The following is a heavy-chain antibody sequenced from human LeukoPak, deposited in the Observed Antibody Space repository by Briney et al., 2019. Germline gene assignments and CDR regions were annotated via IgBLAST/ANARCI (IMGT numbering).Heavy chain of an antibody. CDR1: GGSISSGSYY. V-gene: IGHV4-61*02. Sequence: PSQTLSLTCTVSGGSISSGSYYWSWIRQPAGKGLEWIGRIYTSGSTNYNPSLKSRVTISVDTSKNQFSLKLSSVTAADTAVYYCARDPVIVDSNGYYHYYYGMDVWGQGTTVTVSS. J-gene: IGHJ6*02. CDR2: IYTSGST. D-gene: IGHD3-22*01. CDR3: ARDPVIVDSNGYYHYYYGMDV.